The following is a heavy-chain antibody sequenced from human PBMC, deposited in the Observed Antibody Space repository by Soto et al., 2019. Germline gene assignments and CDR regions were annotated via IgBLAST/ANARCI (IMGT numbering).Heavy chain of an antibody. D-gene: IGHD3-22*01. CDR3: ARDSPPDSSGYIKGLDY. J-gene: IGHJ4*02. Sequence: QVQLVQSGADVKKPGSSVKVSCKASGGTFSSYAISWVRQAPGPGLAWMGGIIPIFGTANYAQKFQGRVTITEDESTSTAYRELSRLRFEDTAVYYCARDSPPDSSGYIKGLDYWGQETLVTVSS. CDR1: GGTFSSYA. V-gene: IGHV1-69*01. CDR2: IIPIFGTA.